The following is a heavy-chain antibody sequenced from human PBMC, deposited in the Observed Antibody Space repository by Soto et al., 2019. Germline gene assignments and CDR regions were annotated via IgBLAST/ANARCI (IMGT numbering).Heavy chain of an antibody. CDR3: ATAHRARGGYSIYYYGMDV. D-gene: IGHD4-4*01. CDR1: GGSFSGCY. J-gene: IGHJ6*02. V-gene: IGHV4-34*01. CDR2: INHSGST. Sequence: SETLSLTCAVYGGSFSGCYWRWIRQPPGKGLEWFGEINHSGSTNYNPSLKSRVTISVDTSKNQFSLKLSSVTAADTAVYYCATAHRARGGYSIYYYGMDVWGQGTTVTVSS.